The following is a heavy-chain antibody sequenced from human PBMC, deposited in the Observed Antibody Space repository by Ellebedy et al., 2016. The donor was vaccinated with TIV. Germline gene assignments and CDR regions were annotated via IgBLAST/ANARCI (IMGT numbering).Heavy chain of an antibody. V-gene: IGHV1-69*13. CDR3: AREGRDYGYDY. CDR2: INPNSGGT. D-gene: IGHD4-17*01. J-gene: IGHJ4*02. Sequence: SVKVSCXASGGTFSSYAISWVRQAPGQGLEWMGWINPNSGGTNYAQKFQGRVTITADESTSTAYMELSSLRSEDTAVYYCAREGRDYGYDYWGQGTLVTVSS. CDR1: GGTFSSYA.